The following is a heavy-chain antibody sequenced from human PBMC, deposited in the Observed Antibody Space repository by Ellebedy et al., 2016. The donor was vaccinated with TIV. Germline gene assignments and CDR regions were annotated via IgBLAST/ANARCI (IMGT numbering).Heavy chain of an antibody. Sequence: SETLSLTXTVSGGSIDSSTYYWGWIRQPPGKGLEWIGSIYYSGNTYYNPSLKSRVTISVDTSKNQFSLKLSSVTAADTAVYYYAREHASSGRGMDVWGQGTTVTVSS. CDR2: IYYSGNT. V-gene: IGHV4-39*07. CDR3: AREHASSGRGMDV. D-gene: IGHD6-19*01. CDR1: GGSIDSSTYY. J-gene: IGHJ6*02.